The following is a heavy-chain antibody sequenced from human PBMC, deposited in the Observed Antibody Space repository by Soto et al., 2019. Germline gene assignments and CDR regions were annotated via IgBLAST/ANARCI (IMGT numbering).Heavy chain of an antibody. CDR3: ARGNPFNYAGFDV. CDR2: MNAKSGDT. CDR1: GYTFSDFV. J-gene: IGHJ6*02. Sequence: DLEQSGAELKRPGASVKVSCKASGYTFSDFVINWLRQASGQGPEWMGWMNAKSGDTFFAQRFQGKFNMTWDTSLSTAYMEVGSLTSDDTAIYYCARGNPFNYAGFDVWGQGTTVAVSS. V-gene: IGHV1-8*01. D-gene: IGHD3-16*01.